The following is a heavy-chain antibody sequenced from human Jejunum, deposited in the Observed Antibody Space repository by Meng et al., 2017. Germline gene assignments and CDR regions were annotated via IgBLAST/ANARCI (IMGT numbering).Heavy chain of an antibody. V-gene: IGHV3-74*01. CDR3: TRDKMGSGSYVYNYYNMDV. CDR2: INNDGSST. Sequence: GESLKISCAASGFTFSYYWMHWVRQVPGKGLVWVSRINNDGSSTSYAESVKGRFTISRDNAQNTLYLQMNNLRAEDTAVYYCTRDKMGSGSYVYNYYNMDVWGQGTTVT. J-gene: IGHJ6*03. CDR1: GFTFSYYW. D-gene: IGHD3-10*01.